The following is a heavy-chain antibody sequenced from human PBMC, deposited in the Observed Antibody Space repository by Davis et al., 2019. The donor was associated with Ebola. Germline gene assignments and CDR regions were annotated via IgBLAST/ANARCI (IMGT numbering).Heavy chain of an antibody. CDR3: AREFLVTGYKCADL. Sequence: ASVKVSCKASGYTFTSYGISWVRQAPGQGLEWMGWMNPNSGNTGYAQKFQGRVTMTRNTSISTAYMELSSLRTDDTAIYYCAREFLVTGYKCADLWGQGTLVTVSS. CDR1: GYTFTSYG. D-gene: IGHD3-9*01. CDR2: MNPNSGNT. J-gene: IGHJ5*02. V-gene: IGHV1-8*02.